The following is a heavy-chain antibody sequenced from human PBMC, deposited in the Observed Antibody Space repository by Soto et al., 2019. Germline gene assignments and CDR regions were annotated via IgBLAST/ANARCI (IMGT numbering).Heavy chain of an antibody. CDR2: IDPSDSYT. V-gene: IGHV5-10-1*01. Sequence: GEPLRISCKGSGYSFTSYGISLVRPMHGKGLEWMGRIDPSDSYTNYSPSFQGHVTISADKSISTAYLQWSSLKASDTAMYYCARQAFCSSTSCYTFGMDVWGQGNTVTVSS. D-gene: IGHD2-2*02. CDR1: GYSFTSYG. CDR3: ARQAFCSSTSCYTFGMDV. J-gene: IGHJ6*02.